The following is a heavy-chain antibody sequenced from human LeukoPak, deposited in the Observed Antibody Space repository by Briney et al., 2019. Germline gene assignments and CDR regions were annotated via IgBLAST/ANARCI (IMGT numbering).Heavy chain of an antibody. J-gene: IGHJ4*02. V-gene: IGHV3-20*04. CDR3: ARDLSSSWYSLAY. Sequence: PGGSLRLSCAVSGFYFDDYGMSWVRQAPGKGLEWVSGINWDGEATEYGDSVKGRFTISRDNAENALYLQMNSLRAEDTALYYCARDLSSSWYSLAYWGRGTLVTVSS. D-gene: IGHD6-13*01. CDR2: INWDGEAT. CDR1: GFYFDDYG.